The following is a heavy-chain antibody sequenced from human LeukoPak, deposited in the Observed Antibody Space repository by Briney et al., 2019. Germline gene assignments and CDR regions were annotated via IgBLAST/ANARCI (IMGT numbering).Heavy chain of an antibody. J-gene: IGHJ4*02. CDR3: AREFVVGAPIDY. CDR2: IKQDGSEK. CDR1: GFTFSSYS. D-gene: IGHD1-26*01. V-gene: IGHV3-7*01. Sequence: TGGSLRLSCAASGFTFSSYSMNWVRQAPGKGLEWVANIKQDGSEKYYVDSVKGRFTISRDNAKNSLYLQMNSLRAEDTAVYYCAREFVVGAPIDYWGQGTLVTVSS.